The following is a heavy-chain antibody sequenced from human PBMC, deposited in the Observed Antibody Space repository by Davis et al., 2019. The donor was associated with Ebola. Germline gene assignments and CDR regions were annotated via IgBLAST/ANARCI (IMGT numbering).Heavy chain of an antibody. V-gene: IGHV3-48*01. CDR2: ISNSGRNI. CDR3: AKYSYGDYAVDY. Sequence: PGGSLRLSCAASGFTFSSYSMNWVRQAPGKGLEWLSYISNSGRNIYYADSVKGRFTISRDNSKNTLYLQMNSLRAEDTAVYYCAKYSYGDYAVDYWGQGTLVTVSS. CDR1: GFTFSSYS. D-gene: IGHD4-17*01. J-gene: IGHJ4*02.